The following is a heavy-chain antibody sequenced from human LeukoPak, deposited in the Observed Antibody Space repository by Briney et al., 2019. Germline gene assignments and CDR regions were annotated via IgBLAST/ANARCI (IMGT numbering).Heavy chain of an antibody. CDR3: TTDQSSGYYYGLSYYYYYGMDV. Sequence: GGSLRLSCEASGFTFSNAWMSWVRQAPGKGLEWVGRIKSKTDGGTTDYAAPVKGRFTISRDDSKNTLYLQMNSLKTEDTAVYYCTTDQSSGYYYGLSYYYYYGMDVWGQGTTVTVSS. D-gene: IGHD3-22*01. J-gene: IGHJ6*02. CDR1: GFTFSNAW. CDR2: IKSKTDGGTT. V-gene: IGHV3-15*01.